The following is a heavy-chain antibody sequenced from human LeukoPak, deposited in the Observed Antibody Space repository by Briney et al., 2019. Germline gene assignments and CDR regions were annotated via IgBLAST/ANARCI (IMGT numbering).Heavy chain of an antibody. D-gene: IGHD4-17*01. Sequence: PGESLRLSCAASGFAFSSYSMNWVRQAPGKGLEWASSISSSSSYIYYADSVKGRFTISRDNAKNSLYLQMNSLRVADTAVYYCASSPGDYGDLPLRPLVPFFDYWGQGTLVTVSS. CDR3: ASSPGDYGDLPLRPLVPFFDY. CDR1: GFAFSSYS. V-gene: IGHV3-21*01. CDR2: ISSSSSYI. J-gene: IGHJ4*02.